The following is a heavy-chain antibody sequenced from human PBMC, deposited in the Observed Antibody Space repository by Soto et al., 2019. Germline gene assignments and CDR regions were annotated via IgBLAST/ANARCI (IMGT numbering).Heavy chain of an antibody. CDR2: IYPGDSET. Sequence: GESLKISCQTSGYTFSSNWIGWVRQMPGKGLEWMGIIYPGDSETRYSPSFQGHVTISADKSFSTAYLQWSSPKASDTAMYYCARHSKWIQLTYNWFDPWGQGTLVTVSS. V-gene: IGHV5-51*01. J-gene: IGHJ5*02. D-gene: IGHD5-18*01. CDR1: GYTFSSNW. CDR3: ARHSKWIQLTYNWFDP.